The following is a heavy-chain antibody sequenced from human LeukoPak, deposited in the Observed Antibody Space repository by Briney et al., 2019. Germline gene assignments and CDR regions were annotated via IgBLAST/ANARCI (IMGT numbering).Heavy chain of an antibody. CDR3: ARDRCYSTSCYFFDS. V-gene: IGHV3-7*01. D-gene: IGHD2-2*01. Sequence: PGGSLRLSCAASGFTFSSYWMSWVRQAPGKGLEWVANIKQDGSEKYYVDSVKGRFTISRDNAKNSLYLQMNSLRAEDTAVYYCARDRCYSTSCYFFDSWGQGTLVTVSS. CDR1: GFTFSSYW. J-gene: IGHJ4*02. CDR2: IKQDGSEK.